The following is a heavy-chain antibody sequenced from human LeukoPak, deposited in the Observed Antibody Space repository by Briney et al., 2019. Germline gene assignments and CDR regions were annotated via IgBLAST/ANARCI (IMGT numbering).Heavy chain of an antibody. CDR3: TVWFDP. V-gene: IGHV3-15*01. J-gene: IGHJ5*02. Sequence: GGSLRLPCAASGFTFSNAWMSWVRQAPGKGLEWLGRIKNKTDGGTTDYAAPVKGRFTISRDDSKNTLYLQMNSLKTEDTAVYYCTVWFDPWGQGTLVTVSS. CDR1: GFTFSNAW. CDR2: IKNKTDGGTT.